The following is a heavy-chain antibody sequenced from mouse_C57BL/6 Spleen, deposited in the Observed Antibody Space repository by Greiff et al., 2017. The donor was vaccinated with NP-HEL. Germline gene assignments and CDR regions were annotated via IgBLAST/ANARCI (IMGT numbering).Heavy chain of an antibody. CDR3: ARSWGYSTQGFAY. Sequence: QVQLQQSGPELVKPGASVKISCKASGYAFSSSWMNWVKQRPGKGLEWIGRIYPGDGDTNYNGKFKGKATLTADKSSSTAYMQLSSLTSEDSAVYFCARSWGYSTQGFAYWGQGTLVTVSA. J-gene: IGHJ3*01. D-gene: IGHD2-5*01. CDR2: IYPGDGDT. CDR1: GYAFSSSW. V-gene: IGHV1-82*01.